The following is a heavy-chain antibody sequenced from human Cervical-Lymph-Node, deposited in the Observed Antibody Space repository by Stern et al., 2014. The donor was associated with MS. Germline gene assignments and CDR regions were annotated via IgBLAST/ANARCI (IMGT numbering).Heavy chain of an antibody. CDR3: VRGGAVAY. Sequence: QVQLVESGGSLVKPGGSLRLSCAASGFTFSEFYMGWIRQPPGKGLQWVAYISSSGRTIYYEDSVKGRFTVSRDNAKSSVFLQMNSLRADDTAVYYCVRGGAVAYWGPGTLVTVSS. D-gene: IGHD6-25*01. J-gene: IGHJ4*02. CDR2: ISSSGRTI. V-gene: IGHV3-11*01. CDR1: GFTFSEFY.